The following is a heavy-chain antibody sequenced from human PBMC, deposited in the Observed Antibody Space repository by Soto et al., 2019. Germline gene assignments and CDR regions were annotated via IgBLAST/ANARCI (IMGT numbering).Heavy chain of an antibody. CDR3: ARTIVAARPSLPRFDP. J-gene: IGHJ5*02. CDR1: GYTFTSYA. V-gene: IGHV1-3*01. CDR2: INAGNGNT. D-gene: IGHD6-6*01. Sequence: ASVKVSCKASGYTFTSYAMHWVRQAPGQRLEWVGWINAGNGNTKYSQEFQGRVTITRDTSASTAYMELSSLRSEDTAVYYCARTIVAARPSLPRFDPWGQGTLVTVSS.